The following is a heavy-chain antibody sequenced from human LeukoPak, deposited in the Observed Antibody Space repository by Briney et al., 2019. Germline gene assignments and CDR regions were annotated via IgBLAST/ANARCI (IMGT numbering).Heavy chain of an antibody. D-gene: IGHD6-6*01. V-gene: IGHV3-21*01. Sequence: GGSLRLSCAASGFTFSSYSMNWVRQAPGKGLEWVSSISSSSSYIYYADSVKGRFTISRDNAKNSLYLQMNSLRAEDTAVYYCARGHPLADRPWVPDYWGQGTLVTVSS. CDR2: ISSSSSYI. J-gene: IGHJ4*02. CDR3: ARGHPLADRPWVPDY. CDR1: GFTFSSYS.